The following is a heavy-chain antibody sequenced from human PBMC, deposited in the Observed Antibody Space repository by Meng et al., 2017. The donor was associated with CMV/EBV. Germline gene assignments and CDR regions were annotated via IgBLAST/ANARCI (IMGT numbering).Heavy chain of an antibody. CDR2: IYYSGRT. V-gene: IGHV4-39*07. J-gene: IGHJ4*02. Sequence: RVSDAGPGLVKPSETLSHNCTGSGGSISSSSDYWGGIRQPPGKGLEWIGSIYYSGRTYYNPSLKSRVTISVDTSKNQFSLKLSSVTAADTAVYYCVTWLWFGELSGYYFDYWGQGTLVTVSS. CDR3: VTWLWFGELSGYYFDY. CDR1: GGSISSSSDY. D-gene: IGHD3-10*01.